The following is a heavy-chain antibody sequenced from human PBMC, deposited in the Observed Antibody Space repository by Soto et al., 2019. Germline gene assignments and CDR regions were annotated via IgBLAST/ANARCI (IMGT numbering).Heavy chain of an antibody. CDR3: ARLLYEYDTSGYSH. CDR2: IWNDGTNK. V-gene: IGHV3-33*01. Sequence: GESLKISCAASGFTFSNYHMHWVRQAPGKGLEWVALIWNDGTNKFYADSVKGRFTISRDNAKNMLYLQMNSLRAEDTAVYYCARLLYEYDTSGYSHWGQGTLVTAPQ. J-gene: IGHJ4*01. CDR1: GFTFSNYH. D-gene: IGHD3-22*01.